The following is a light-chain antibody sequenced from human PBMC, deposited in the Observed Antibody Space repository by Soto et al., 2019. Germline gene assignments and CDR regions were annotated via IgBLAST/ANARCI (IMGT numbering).Light chain of an antibody. CDR3: SSYTTSNTRQIV. Sequence: QSVLTQPASVSGSPGQSITISCTGTSSDVGGYNYVSWYQHHPGKAPKLLIYDVSNRPPGISNRFSGSKSDNTASLTISGLQPEDEADYYCSSYTTSNTRQIVFGTGTKVTVL. CDR1: SSDVGGYNY. V-gene: IGLV2-14*03. J-gene: IGLJ1*01. CDR2: DVS.